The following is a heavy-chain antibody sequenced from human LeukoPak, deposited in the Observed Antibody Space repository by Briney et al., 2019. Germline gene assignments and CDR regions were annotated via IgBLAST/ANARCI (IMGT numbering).Heavy chain of an antibody. V-gene: IGHV4-39*07. D-gene: IGHD1-26*01. Sequence: SETLSLTCTVSGGSISSSSYYWGWIRQPPGKGLEWIGSIYYSGSTYYNPSLKRRVTMSVDTSKNQFSLKLSSVTAADTAVYYCARDGGSYHFDYWGQGTLVTVSS. CDR2: IYYSGST. CDR1: GGSISSSSYY. J-gene: IGHJ4*02. CDR3: ARDGGSYHFDY.